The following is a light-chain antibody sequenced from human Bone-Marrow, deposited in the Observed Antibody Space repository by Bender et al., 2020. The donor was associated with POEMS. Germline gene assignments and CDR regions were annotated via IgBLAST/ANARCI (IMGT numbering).Light chain of an antibody. CDR1: TSDVGRYDY. Sequence: QSALTKPASVSGSPGQSITLSCTGTTSDVGRYDYVSWYQQHPGKAPKLIIFGVTYRPSGVSDRFSGSKSGSTASLTISGLQAEDDAVYYCASYTTGYTLVLFGGGTKLTVL. J-gene: IGLJ2*01. V-gene: IGLV2-14*03. CDR3: ASYTTGYTLVL. CDR2: GVT.